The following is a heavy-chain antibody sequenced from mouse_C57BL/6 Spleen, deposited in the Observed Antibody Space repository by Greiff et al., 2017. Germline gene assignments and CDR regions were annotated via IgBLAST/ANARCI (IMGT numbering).Heavy chain of an antibody. CDR3: YDAMDY. V-gene: IGHV5-6*01. CDR1: GFTFSSYG. J-gene: IGHJ4*01. D-gene: IGHD2-10*02. CDR2: ISSGGSYT. Sequence: EVKLMEPGGDLVKPGGSLKLSCAASGFTFSSYGMSWVRQTPDKRLEWVATISSGGSYTYYPDSVKGRFTISRDNAKNTLYLQMSSLKSEDTAMYYWYDAMDYWGQGTSVTVSS.